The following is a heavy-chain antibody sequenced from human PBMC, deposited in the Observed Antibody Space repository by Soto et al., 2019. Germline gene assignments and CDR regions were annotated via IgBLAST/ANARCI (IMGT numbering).Heavy chain of an antibody. D-gene: IGHD3-10*01. CDR3: VRQGIGHLHGLVDV. V-gene: IGHV4-59*08. J-gene: IGHJ6*02. Sequence: PSETLSLTCTVSGGSISSSYWSWIRQPPGKGLEWIGYIYDSGSTYYNSSLKSRVTMSVDTSKNQFSLKLRSVTAADRAVYYCVRQGIGHLHGLVDVWGQGTTVTVYS. CDR2: IYDSGST. CDR1: GGSISSSY.